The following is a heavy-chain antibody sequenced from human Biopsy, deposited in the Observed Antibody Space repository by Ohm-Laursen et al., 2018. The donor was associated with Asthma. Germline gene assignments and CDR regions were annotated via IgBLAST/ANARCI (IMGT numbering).Heavy chain of an antibody. D-gene: IGHD3-16*01. Sequence: GASVKVSCKASGGTFNTYAFNWVRQAPGQGLEWMGGIIPMYGVPKVAQKFQGRVTITADESTSTAYMEMSSLRSEDTAVYYCAGVDAIMISGDFYFYSGFDLWGQGTTVRVSS. J-gene: IGHJ6*02. V-gene: IGHV1-69*13. CDR3: AGVDAIMISGDFYFYSGFDL. CDR2: IIPMYGVP. CDR1: GGTFNTYA.